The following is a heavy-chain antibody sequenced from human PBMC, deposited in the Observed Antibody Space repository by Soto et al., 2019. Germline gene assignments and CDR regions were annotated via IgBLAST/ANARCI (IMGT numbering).Heavy chain of an antibody. V-gene: IGHV3-49*03. Sequence: GGSLRLSCIASGFTFGDYAMSWFRQAPGKGLEWVGFIRSKAYGETTEYAASVKGRFTISRDDSKSIAYLQMNSLKAEDTAVYYCTRGLRYCSGGSCYPRFDYWGQGTLVTVSS. J-gene: IGHJ4*02. D-gene: IGHD2-15*01. CDR3: TRGLRYCSGGSCYPRFDY. CDR1: GFTFGDYA. CDR2: IRSKAYGETT.